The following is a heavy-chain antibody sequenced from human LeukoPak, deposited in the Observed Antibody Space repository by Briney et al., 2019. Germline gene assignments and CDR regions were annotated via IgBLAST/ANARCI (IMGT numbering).Heavy chain of an antibody. CDR3: ARDKTEQWLVLEAFDI. J-gene: IGHJ3*02. Sequence: GRALRLSCAASGFTFSNYGMHWVRQVPGKGLEWVAAIWFDGIRKYYADSVKGRLTISRDNSKNTLYLQMNSLRAEDTAVYYCARDKTEQWLVLEAFDIWGQGTVVTVSS. CDR1: GFTFSNYG. CDR2: IWFDGIRK. V-gene: IGHV3-33*01. D-gene: IGHD6-19*01.